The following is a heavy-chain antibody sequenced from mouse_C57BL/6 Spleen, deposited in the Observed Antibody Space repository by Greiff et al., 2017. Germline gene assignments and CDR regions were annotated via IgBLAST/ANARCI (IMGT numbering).Heavy chain of an antibody. Sequence: EVKLVESGGGLVKPGGSLKLSCAASGFTFSDYGVHWVRQAPEKGLEWVAYISSGSSTIYYADTVKGRFTISRDNAKNTLFLQMTSLRSEDTAMYYCARKTFYAMDYWGQGTSVTVSS. J-gene: IGHJ4*01. CDR3: ARKTFYAMDY. CDR1: GFTFSDYG. V-gene: IGHV5-17*01. CDR2: ISSGSSTI.